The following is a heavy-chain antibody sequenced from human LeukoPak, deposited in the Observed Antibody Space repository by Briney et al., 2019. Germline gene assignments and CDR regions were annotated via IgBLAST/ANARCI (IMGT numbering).Heavy chain of an antibody. CDR2: ISNDGNNQ. D-gene: IGHD1-26*01. CDR3: VKGSGSYDYFDH. V-gene: IGHV3-30*18. CDR1: GFTFSSYG. J-gene: IGHJ4*02. Sequence: GGSLRLSCAASGFTFSSYGMHWVRQAPGKGLEWVAGISNDGNNQYYVDSVKGRFTISRDNSKNTLYLRLNSLRAEDTAVYYCVKGSGSYDYFDHWGQGAPVTVSS.